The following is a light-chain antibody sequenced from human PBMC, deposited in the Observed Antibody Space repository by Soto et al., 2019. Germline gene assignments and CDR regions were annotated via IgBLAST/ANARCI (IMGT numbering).Light chain of an antibody. J-gene: IGKJ4*01. CDR1: QTVFFNSNNRNY. CDR2: WAS. Sequence: DIVMTQSPDSLAVSLGERATINCKSSQTVFFNSNNRNYVVWYQQKPGQHPKLLISWASIRESGVPDRVSGSGSGTDFTLTISSLQAEDVAVYYCQQYFHSPPTFGGGTRVEI. CDR3: QQYFHSPPT. V-gene: IGKV4-1*01.